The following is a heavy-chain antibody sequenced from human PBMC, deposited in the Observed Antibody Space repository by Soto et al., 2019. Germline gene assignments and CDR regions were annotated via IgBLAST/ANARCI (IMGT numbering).Heavy chain of an antibody. Sequence: QVQLQESGPGLVKPSETLSLTCTVSGGSISSYYWSWIRQPPGKGLEWIGYIYYSGSTNYNPSLKSRVTISVDTSKNQFSLKLSSVTAADTAVYYCARGNIGYSGYGRMDVWGQGTTVTVCS. CDR2: IYYSGST. CDR3: ARGNIGYSGYGRMDV. J-gene: IGHJ6*02. D-gene: IGHD5-12*01. CDR1: GGSISSYY. V-gene: IGHV4-59*01.